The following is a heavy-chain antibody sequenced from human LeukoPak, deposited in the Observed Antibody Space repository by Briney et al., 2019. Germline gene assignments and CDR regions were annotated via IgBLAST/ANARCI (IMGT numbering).Heavy chain of an antibody. D-gene: IGHD6-13*01. CDR2: IKQDGIEK. V-gene: IGHV3-7*01. Sequence: GGSLRLSCAGSGFTFSSYWMDWVRQAPGKGLEWVANIKQDGIEKYFVDSVKGRFAISRDNAKNSLYLQMNSLRAEDTAVYYCARSPPYSSSWRGYFDYWGQGTLVTVSS. J-gene: IGHJ4*02. CDR1: GFTFSSYW. CDR3: ARSPPYSSSWRGYFDY.